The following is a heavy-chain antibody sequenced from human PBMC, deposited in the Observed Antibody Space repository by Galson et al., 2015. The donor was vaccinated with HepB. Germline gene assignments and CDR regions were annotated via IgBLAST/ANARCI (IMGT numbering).Heavy chain of an antibody. Sequence: SVKVSCKASGYTFTSYAMHWVRQAPGQRLEWMGWINAGNGNTKYSQKFQGRVTITRDTSASTAYMELSSLRSEDTAVYYCARDIMVRGVMGWFDPWGQGTLVTVSS. D-gene: IGHD3-10*01. V-gene: IGHV1-3*01. CDR3: ARDIMVRGVMGWFDP. CDR2: INAGNGNT. CDR1: GYTFTSYA. J-gene: IGHJ5*02.